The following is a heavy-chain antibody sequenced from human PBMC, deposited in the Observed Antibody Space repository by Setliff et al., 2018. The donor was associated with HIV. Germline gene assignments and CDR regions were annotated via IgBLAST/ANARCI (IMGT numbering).Heavy chain of an antibody. Sequence: HPGGSLRLSCAASGFTFSRYGMHWFRQAPGKGLEWVAVIWSDGSEKYYADSVKGRFTISRDNSKNTLYVQMNSLRAEDTAAYYCARDREESLWFGDLHYMDVWGKGTTVTVSS. CDR2: IWSDGSEK. CDR3: ARDREESLWFGDLHYMDV. CDR1: GFTFSRYG. V-gene: IGHV3-33*01. D-gene: IGHD3-10*01. J-gene: IGHJ6*03.